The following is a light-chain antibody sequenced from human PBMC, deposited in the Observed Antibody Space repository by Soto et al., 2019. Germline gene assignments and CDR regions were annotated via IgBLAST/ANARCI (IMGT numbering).Light chain of an antibody. CDR1: QDLHID. CDR2: GVS. V-gene: IGKV3-15*01. CDR3: QQYATWPRT. J-gene: IGKJ2*01. Sequence: EIVLTQSPGTLSLSPGERATLSCRASQDLHIDLAWYHQKPGQAPTLLIYGVSARAPGVPARFSGAGSGTEFTLTIRSLQSADFGVYYCQQYATWPRTFGQGTK.